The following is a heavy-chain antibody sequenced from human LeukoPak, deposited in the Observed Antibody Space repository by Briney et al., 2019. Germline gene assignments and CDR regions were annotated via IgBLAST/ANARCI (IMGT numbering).Heavy chain of an antibody. CDR3: AREIRASSSSWWFDP. V-gene: IGHV1-2*02. J-gene: IGHJ5*02. D-gene: IGHD6-6*01. CDR2: TNPNSGGT. CDR1: GYTFTVYY. Sequence: ASVKVSCKASGYTFTVYYMHWVRQAPGQGLEWMGWTNPNSGGTNYAQKFQGRVTMTRDTSISTAYMELSRLRSDDTAVYYCAREIRASSSSWWFDPWGQGTLVTVSS.